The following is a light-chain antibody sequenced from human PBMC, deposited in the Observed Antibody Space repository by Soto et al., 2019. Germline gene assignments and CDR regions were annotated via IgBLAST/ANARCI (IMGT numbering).Light chain of an antibody. CDR3: SSYAGSNNWV. J-gene: IGLJ3*02. CDR1: SSDVGDYNY. V-gene: IGLV2-8*01. CDR2: EVS. Sequence: HSALTQPPSASGSPGQSVTISCTGTSSDVGDYNYVSWYQQHPGKAPKLMIYEVSKRPSGVPDRFSSSKSGNTASLTVSGLQAEDEADYYCSSYAGSNNWVFGGGTKLTVL.